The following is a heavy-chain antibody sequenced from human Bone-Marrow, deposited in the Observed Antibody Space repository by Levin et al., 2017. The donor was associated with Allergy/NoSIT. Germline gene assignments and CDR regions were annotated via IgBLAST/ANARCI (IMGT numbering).Heavy chain of an antibody. Sequence: PGESLKISCTASGFTFENHAMIWFRQAPGKGLEWVGFIRTKPYGGTAEYAASVIGRFTISRDDSKDIAYLQMNSLKTEDTAVYFCTRRAEGARVYYYYGMDVWGQGTTVTVSS. V-gene: IGHV3-49*03. J-gene: IGHJ6*02. D-gene: IGHD3-16*01. CDR3: TRRAEGARVYYYYGMDV. CDR2: IRTKPYGGTA. CDR1: GFTFENHA.